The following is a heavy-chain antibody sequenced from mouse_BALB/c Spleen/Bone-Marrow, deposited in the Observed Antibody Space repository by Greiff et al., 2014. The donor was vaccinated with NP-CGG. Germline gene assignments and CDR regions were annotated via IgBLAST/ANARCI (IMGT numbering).Heavy chain of an antibody. Sequence: LQESGPELVKPGASVKMSCKASGYTFTSYVMHWVKQKPGQGLEWIGYINPYNDGTKYNEKFKGKATLTSDKSSSTAYMELSSLTSEDSAVYYCARKVWYYAMDYWGQGTSVTASS. J-gene: IGHJ4*01. V-gene: IGHV1-14*01. CDR3: ARKVWYYAMDY. D-gene: IGHD2-10*02. CDR2: INPYNDGT. CDR1: GYTFTSYV.